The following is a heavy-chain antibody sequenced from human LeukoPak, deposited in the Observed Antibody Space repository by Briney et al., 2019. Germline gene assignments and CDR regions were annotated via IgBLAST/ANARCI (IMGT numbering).Heavy chain of an antibody. V-gene: IGHV4-39*01. D-gene: IGHD5-24*01. CDR3: ARRKRDGYNWYFDY. J-gene: IGHJ4*02. CDR2: IYYSGST. Sequence: PSETLSLTCTVSGGSISSSSYYWGWIRQPPGKGLEWIGSIYYSGSTYYNPSLKSRVTISVDTSKNQFSLKLSSVTAADTAVYYCARRKRDGYNWYFDYWGQGTRVTVSS. CDR1: GGSISSSSYY.